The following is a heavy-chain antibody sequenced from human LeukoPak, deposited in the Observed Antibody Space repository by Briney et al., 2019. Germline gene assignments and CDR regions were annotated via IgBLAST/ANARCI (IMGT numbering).Heavy chain of an antibody. D-gene: IGHD3-3*01. Sequence: SETLSLTCTVSGGSISSSSYYWGWIRQPPGKGLEWIGSIYYSGSTYYNPSPKSRVTISVDTSKNQFSLKLSSVTAADTAVYYCASNYYDFWSGYYPPGHNWFDPWGQGTLVTVSS. CDR2: IYYSGST. J-gene: IGHJ5*02. V-gene: IGHV4-39*07. CDR3: ASNYYDFWSGYYPPGHNWFDP. CDR1: GGSISSSSYY.